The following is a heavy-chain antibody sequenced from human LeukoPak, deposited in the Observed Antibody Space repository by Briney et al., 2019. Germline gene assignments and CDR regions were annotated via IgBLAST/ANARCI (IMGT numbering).Heavy chain of an antibody. Sequence: GGSLRLSCAASGFTFSSNWMAWVRQAPGQGLEWVANIKEDGREKYYADFVKGRFTISRDNAKNSLYLQMSSLRAEDTALYYCARDYYGDYLDWGQGTRVTVSS. V-gene: IGHV3-7*01. CDR3: ARDYYGDYLD. D-gene: IGHD4-17*01. CDR1: GFTFSSNW. CDR2: IKEDGREK. J-gene: IGHJ4*02.